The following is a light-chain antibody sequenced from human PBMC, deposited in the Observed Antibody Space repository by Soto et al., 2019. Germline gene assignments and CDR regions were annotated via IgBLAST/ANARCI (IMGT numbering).Light chain of an antibody. Sequence: DVVMTQSPLSLPVTLGQPASISCSCNQXLLHSDGIAYFSWFQQRPGRSPRRLIYKVSNRDSGVPARFSGSGSGTDFALKISRVEAEDVGVYYCMQGTHWPITFGQGTRLENK. CDR2: KVS. CDR1: QXLLHSDGIAY. V-gene: IGKV2-30*02. CDR3: MQGTHWPIT. J-gene: IGKJ5*01.